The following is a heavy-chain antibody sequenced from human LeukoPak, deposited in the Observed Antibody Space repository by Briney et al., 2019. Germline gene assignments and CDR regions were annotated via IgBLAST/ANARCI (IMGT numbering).Heavy chain of an antibody. CDR3: AKDVFGRKAAAGTRLES. Sequence: GGSLRLSCAASGFSFRDCAMHWVRQAPGKGLQWVSGISWNSGSIGYADSVKGRFTISRDNAKNSLYLQMNGLRDEDTAFYYCAKDVFGRKAAAGTRLESWGQGTLVTVSS. CDR2: ISWNSGSI. J-gene: IGHJ4*02. CDR1: GFSFRDCA. D-gene: IGHD6-13*01. V-gene: IGHV3-9*01.